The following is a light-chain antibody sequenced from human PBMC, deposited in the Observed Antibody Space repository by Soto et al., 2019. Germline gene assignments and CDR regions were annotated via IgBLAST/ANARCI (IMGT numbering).Light chain of an antibody. CDR2: EAS. V-gene: IGKV1-5*03. CDR3: QQYNSYSWT. Sequence: DIQMTQSPSTLSASVGDRVTITCRASHSISSWLAWYQQKPGKAPRLLIYEASNLESGVPSRFSGSGSGTEFTLIISSLHPDDFATYHCQQYNSYSWTFGQGTKVEIK. CDR1: HSISSW. J-gene: IGKJ1*01.